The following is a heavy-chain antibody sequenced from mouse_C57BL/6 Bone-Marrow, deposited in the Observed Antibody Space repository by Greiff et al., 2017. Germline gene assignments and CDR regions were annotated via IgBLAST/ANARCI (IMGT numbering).Heavy chain of an antibody. V-gene: IGHV5-4*01. CDR2: ISDGGSYT. Sequence: EVKLVESGGGLVKPGGSLKLSCAASGFTFSSYAMSWVRQTPEKRLEWVATISDGGSYTYYPDNVKGRFTISRDNAKHNLYLQMSQLKSEDTAMYYCARELGRLYFDVWGTGTTVTVSS. D-gene: IGHD4-1*01. J-gene: IGHJ1*03. CDR1: GFTFSSYA. CDR3: ARELGRLYFDV.